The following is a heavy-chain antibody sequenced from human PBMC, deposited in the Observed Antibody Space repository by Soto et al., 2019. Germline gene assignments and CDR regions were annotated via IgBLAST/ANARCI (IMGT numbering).Heavy chain of an antibody. CDR2: INHSGST. CDR3: ARVGVVVAATVGYNWFDP. V-gene: IGHV4-34*01. J-gene: IGHJ5*02. CDR1: GGSFSGYY. D-gene: IGHD2-15*01. Sequence: TSETLSLTCAVYGGSFSGYYWSWIRQPPGKGLEWTGEINHSGSTNYNPSLKSRVTISVDTSKNQFSLKLSSVTAADTAVYYCARVGVVVAATVGYNWFDPWGQGTLVTVS.